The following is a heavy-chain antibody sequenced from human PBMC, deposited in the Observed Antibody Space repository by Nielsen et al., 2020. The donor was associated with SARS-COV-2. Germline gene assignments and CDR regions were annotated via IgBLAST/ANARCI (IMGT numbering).Heavy chain of an antibody. Sequence: SETLSLTCTVSGDSISSRGNYWAWIRQSPGKRLEWIGSIYYSGSTNYNPSLKSRVTISVDTSKNQFSLKLSSVTAADTAVYYCARGFDPWGQGTLVTVSS. V-gene: IGHV4-39*07. CDR1: GDSISSRGNY. CDR3: ARGFDP. CDR2: IYYSGST. J-gene: IGHJ5*02.